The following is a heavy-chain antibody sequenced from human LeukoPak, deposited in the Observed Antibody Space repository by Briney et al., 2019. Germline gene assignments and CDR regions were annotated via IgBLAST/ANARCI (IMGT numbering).Heavy chain of an antibody. Sequence: PGGSLRLSCAASGFTFSSYAMHWVRQAPGKGLEWVAVISYDGSNKYYADSVKGRFTISRDNSKNTLYLQMNSLRAEDTAVYYCAKDTYGSGRWYFDYWGQGTLVTVSS. D-gene: IGHD3-10*01. CDR1: GFTFSSYA. CDR2: ISYDGSNK. CDR3: AKDTYGSGRWYFDY. J-gene: IGHJ4*02. V-gene: IGHV3-30*04.